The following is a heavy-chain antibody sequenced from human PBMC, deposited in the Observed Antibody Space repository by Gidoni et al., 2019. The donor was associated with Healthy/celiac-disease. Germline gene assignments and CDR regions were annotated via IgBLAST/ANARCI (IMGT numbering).Heavy chain of an antibody. Sequence: EVQLVESGGGLVKPGGSLRLYCAASGFTFSSYSMTGVRQAPGKGLEWVSSISSSSSYIYYADSVKGRFTISRDNAKNSLYLQMSSLRAEDTAVYYCASRGVGNDYGDFSRWGQGTLVTVSS. CDR1: GFTFSSYS. CDR3: ASRGVGNDYGDFSR. CDR2: ISSSSSYI. J-gene: IGHJ4*02. V-gene: IGHV3-21*01. D-gene: IGHD4-17*01.